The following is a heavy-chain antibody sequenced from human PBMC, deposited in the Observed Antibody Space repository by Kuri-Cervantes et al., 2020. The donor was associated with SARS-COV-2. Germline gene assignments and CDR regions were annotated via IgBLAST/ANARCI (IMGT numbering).Heavy chain of an antibody. CDR3: AREGATIGLFDY. V-gene: IGHV3-21*01. D-gene: IGHD5-12*01. CDR1: GFTFRGYS. J-gene: IGHJ4*02. Sequence: GESLKISCAASGFTFRGYSMIWVRQAPGKGLEWVSSISSGSDYIYYADSMKGRFTISRDNSKNTLYLQMNSLRAEDTAVYYCAREGATIGLFDYWGQGTLVTVSS. CDR2: ISSGSDYI.